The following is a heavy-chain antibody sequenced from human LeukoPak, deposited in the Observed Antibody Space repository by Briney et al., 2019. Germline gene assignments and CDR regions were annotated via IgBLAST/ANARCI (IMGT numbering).Heavy chain of an antibody. D-gene: IGHD1-7*01. Sequence: PGGSLRLSCAASGFTFSDYYMSWIRQAPGKGLEWVSYISSSGSTIYYADSVKGRFTISRDNAKNTLYLRMNSLRAEDTAVYYCARGGLTGTTIPYFDYWGQGTLVTVSS. CDR3: ARGGLTGTTIPYFDY. V-gene: IGHV3-11*04. CDR2: ISSSGSTI. CDR1: GFTFSDYY. J-gene: IGHJ4*02.